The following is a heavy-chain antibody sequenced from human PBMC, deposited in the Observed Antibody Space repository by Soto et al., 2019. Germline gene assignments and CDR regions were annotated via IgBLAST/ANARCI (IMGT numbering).Heavy chain of an antibody. CDR2: IYYSGST. V-gene: IGHV4-39*01. Sequence: SETLSLTCTVSGGSISSSSYYWGWIRQPPGKGLEWIGSIYYSGSTYYNPSLKSRVTISVDTSKNQFSLKLSSVTAADTAVYYCARPLVVPAPYYYYYMDVWGKGTTVTVSS. CDR3: ARPLVVPAPYYYYYMDV. CDR1: GGSISSSSYY. D-gene: IGHD2-2*01. J-gene: IGHJ6*03.